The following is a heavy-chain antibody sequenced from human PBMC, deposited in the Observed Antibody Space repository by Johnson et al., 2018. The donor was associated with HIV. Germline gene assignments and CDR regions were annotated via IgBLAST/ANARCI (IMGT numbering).Heavy chain of an antibody. D-gene: IGHD4-17*01. J-gene: IGHJ3*02. CDR2: ISYDGSNK. V-gene: IGHV3-30*04. CDR3: ARDGTFGYGDYVGRAFDI. CDR1: GFTFSSYA. Sequence: QVQLVESGGGVVQPGRSLRLSCAASGFTFSSYAMHWVRQAPGKGLEWVAVISYDGSNKYYADSVKGRFTISRDNSKNTLYLQMNSLGAEDTAVYYCARDGTFGYGDYVGRAFDIWGQGTMVTVSS.